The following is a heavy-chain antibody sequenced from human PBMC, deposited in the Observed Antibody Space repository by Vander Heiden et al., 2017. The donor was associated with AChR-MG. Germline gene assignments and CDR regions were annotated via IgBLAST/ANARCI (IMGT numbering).Heavy chain of an antibody. J-gene: IGHJ4*02. CDR2: INGGNGNT. V-gene: IGHV1-3*01. CDR3: ARDLGYCGSTSCSGG. Sequence: QVQLVQSGAELKKPGASVKVSCMAAGFTFTMSTIYWVRQAPGQRLEWLGWINGGNGNTKYSQNLRDRVTFTRDTSTSTAYMELSSLTFEDTAVYFCARDLGYCGSTSCSGGWGQGSLVTGSS. D-gene: IGHD3-10*01. CDR1: GFTFTMST.